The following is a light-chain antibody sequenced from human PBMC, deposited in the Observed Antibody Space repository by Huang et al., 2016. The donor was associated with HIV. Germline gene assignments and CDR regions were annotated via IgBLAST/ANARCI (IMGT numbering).Light chain of an antibody. V-gene: IGKV3-20*01. J-gene: IGKJ1*01. CDR2: GAS. Sequence: EIVLTQSPGTLSLSPGERAPLSCRASQVVTSGYLAWYQQKPGQAPRLLIYGASSRATGIPGRFSGSGSGTDFTLTISRLQPEDFAVYFCQQYGSSPGTFGQGTKVEMK. CDR1: QVVTSGY. CDR3: QQYGSSPGT.